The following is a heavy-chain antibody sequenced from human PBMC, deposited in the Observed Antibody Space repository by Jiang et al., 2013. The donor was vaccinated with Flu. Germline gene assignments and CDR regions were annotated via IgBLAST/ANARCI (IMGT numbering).Heavy chain of an antibody. D-gene: IGHD3-16*01. J-gene: IGHJ6*02. Sequence: GGTFSSYAISWVRQAPGQGLEWMGGIIPIFGTANYAQKFQGRVTITADESTSTAYMELSSLRSEDTAVYYCARVSWGDYYGMDVWGQGTTVTVSS. CDR2: IIPIFGTA. CDR1: GGTFSSYA. V-gene: IGHV1-69*01. CDR3: ARVSWGDYYGMDV.